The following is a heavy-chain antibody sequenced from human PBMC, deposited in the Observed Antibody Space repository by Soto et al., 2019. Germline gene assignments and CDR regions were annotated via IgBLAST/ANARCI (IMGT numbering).Heavy chain of an antibody. V-gene: IGHV1-3*01. CDR3: ARSIVVVTALDY. CDR1: GYTFTSYA. Sequence: SVKVSCKASGYTFTSYAILCVRQAPGQRLEWMGWINAGNGNTKYSQKFQGRVTITRDTSASTAYMELSSLRSEDTAVYYCARSIVVVTALDYWGQGTLVTVSS. CDR2: INAGNGNT. J-gene: IGHJ4*02. D-gene: IGHD2-21*02.